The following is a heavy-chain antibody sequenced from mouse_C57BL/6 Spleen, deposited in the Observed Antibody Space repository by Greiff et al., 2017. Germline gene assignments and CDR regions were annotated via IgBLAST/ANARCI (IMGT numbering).Heavy chain of an antibody. CDR3: ATLPYYYGSPDWYFGV. D-gene: IGHD1-1*01. CDR2: ISSGGSYT. V-gene: IGHV5-6*02. CDR1: GFTFSSYG. J-gene: IGHJ1*03. Sequence: DVKLVESGGDLVKPGGSLKLSCAASGFTFSSYGMSWVRQTPDKRLEWVATISSGGSYTYYPDSVKGRFTISRYNAKNTLYLQMSSLKSEDTAMYYCATLPYYYGSPDWYFGVWGTGTTVTVSS.